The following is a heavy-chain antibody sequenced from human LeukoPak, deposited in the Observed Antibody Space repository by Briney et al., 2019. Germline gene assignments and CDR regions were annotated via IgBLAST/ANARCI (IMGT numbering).Heavy chain of an antibody. CDR2: INPNSGGT. J-gene: IGHJ4*02. D-gene: IGHD6-13*01. CDR3: ARDDALYSSSWYYDY. CDR1: GYTFTGYY. Sequence: ASVKVPCKASGYTFTGYYMHWVRQAPGQGLEWMGWINPNSGGTNYAQKFQGRVTMTRDTSISTAYMELSRLRSDDTAVYYCARDDALYSSSWYYDYWGQGTLVTVSS. V-gene: IGHV1-2*02.